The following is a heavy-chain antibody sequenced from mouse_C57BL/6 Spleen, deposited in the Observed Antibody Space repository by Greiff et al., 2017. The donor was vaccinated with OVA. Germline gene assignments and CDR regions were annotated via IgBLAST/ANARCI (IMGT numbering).Heavy chain of an antibody. D-gene: IGHD4-1*01. Sequence: EVKLVESGGGLVKPGGSLKLSCAASGFTFSDYGMHWVRQAPEKGLEWVAYISSGSSTIYYADTVKGRFNISRDNAKNTLFLQMTSLRSEDTAMYYCARNWDGWYFDVWGTGTTVTVSS. CDR2: ISSGSSTI. V-gene: IGHV5-17*01. CDR1: GFTFSDYG. CDR3: ARNWDGWYFDV. J-gene: IGHJ1*03.